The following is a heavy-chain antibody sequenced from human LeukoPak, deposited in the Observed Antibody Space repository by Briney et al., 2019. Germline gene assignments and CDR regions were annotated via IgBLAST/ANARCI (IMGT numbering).Heavy chain of an antibody. V-gene: IGHV3-9*01. CDR1: GLTFDDYA. Sequence: GGSLRLSCAASGLTFDDYAMHWVRQAPGKGLEWVSGISWNSGSIGYADSVKGRFTISRDNAKNSLYLQMNSLRAEDTALYYCAKDIEGGEMATILAYFDYWGQGTLVTVSS. CDR3: AKDIEGGEMATILAYFDY. J-gene: IGHJ4*02. CDR2: ISWNSGSI. D-gene: IGHD5-24*01.